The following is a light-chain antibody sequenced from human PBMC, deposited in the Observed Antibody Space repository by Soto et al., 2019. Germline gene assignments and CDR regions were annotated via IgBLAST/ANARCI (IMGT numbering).Light chain of an antibody. Sequence: SYELTQPPSVSVSPGQTASITCSGDKLGDKYACWYQQKPGQSPVLVIYQDTKRPSGIPERFSGSNSENTATLTISGTQALDEADYYCQAWDSRTVVFGGGTKLTVL. CDR2: QDT. V-gene: IGLV3-1*01. CDR1: KLGDKY. J-gene: IGLJ2*01. CDR3: QAWDSRTVV.